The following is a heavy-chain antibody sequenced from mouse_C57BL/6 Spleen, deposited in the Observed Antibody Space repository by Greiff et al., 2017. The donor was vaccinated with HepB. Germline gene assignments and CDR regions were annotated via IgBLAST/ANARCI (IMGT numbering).Heavy chain of an antibody. V-gene: IGHV1-50*01. J-gene: IGHJ2*01. CDR3: ARTNGYYYGSFDY. D-gene: IGHD1-1*01. Sequence: QVQLQQPGAELVKPGASVKLSCKASGYTFTSYWMQWVQQRPGQGLEWIGEIDPSDSYTNYNQKFKGKATLTVDTSSSTAYRQRSSLTSEDSAVHYCARTNGYYYGSFDYWGQGTTLTVSS. CDR1: GYTFTSYW. CDR2: IDPSDSYT.